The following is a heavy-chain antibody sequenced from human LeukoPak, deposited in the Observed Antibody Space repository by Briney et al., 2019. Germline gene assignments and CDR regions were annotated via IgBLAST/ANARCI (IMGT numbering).Heavy chain of an antibody. J-gene: IGHJ5*02. Sequence: TGGSLRLSYAASGFTFSGYAMSWVRQAPGKGLQWVATISRSGDDTYYADSVKGRFTVSRDNSKNTLYVQMNSLRAEDTAIYYCAKAGANWFDPWGQGTLVTVSS. CDR2: ISRSGDDT. V-gene: IGHV3-23*01. D-gene: IGHD3-10*01. CDR3: AKAGANWFDP. CDR1: GFTFSGYA.